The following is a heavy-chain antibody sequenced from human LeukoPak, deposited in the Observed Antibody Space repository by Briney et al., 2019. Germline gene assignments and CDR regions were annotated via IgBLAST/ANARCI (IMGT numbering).Heavy chain of an antibody. D-gene: IGHD1-26*01. J-gene: IGHJ4*02. CDR2: IYYSGST. V-gene: IGHV4-39*01. Sequence: SETLSLTCTVSGGSISSYYWGWIRQPPGEGLEWIGSIYYSGSTYYNPSLKSRVTISVDTSKNQFSLRLSSVTAADTATYYCARHGTYYKFDFWGQGTLVTVSS. CDR3: ARHGTYYKFDF. CDR1: GGSISSYY.